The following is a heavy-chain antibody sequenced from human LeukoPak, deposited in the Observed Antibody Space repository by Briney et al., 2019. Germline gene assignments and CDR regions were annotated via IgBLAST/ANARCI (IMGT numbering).Heavy chain of an antibody. D-gene: IGHD2-15*01. CDR3: ARDMTYCTGGTCFPAMDV. V-gene: IGHV6-1*01. Sequence: SQTLSLTYAISGDSVSSNNAAWNWVRQSPARGLEWLGRTYYRSKWSDDYAVSVKSRITINPDTSKNQFSLQLNSVTPEDTAVYYCARDMTYCTGGTCFPAMDVWGQGTSVTVSS. J-gene: IGHJ6*02. CDR2: TYYRSKWSD. CDR1: GDSVSSNNAA.